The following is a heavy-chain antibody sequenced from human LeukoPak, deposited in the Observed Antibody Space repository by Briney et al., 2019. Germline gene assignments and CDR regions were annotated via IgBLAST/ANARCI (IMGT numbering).Heavy chain of an antibody. D-gene: IGHD2-15*01. CDR1: GYTFTGYY. CDR2: INPNSGGT. CDR3: ARGGPRGGCSGGSCYLYYFDY. J-gene: IGHJ4*02. Sequence: ASVKVSCKASGYTFTGYYMHWVRQAPGQGLEWMGWINPNSGGTNYAQKFQGRVTMTRDTSISTAYMELSRLRSDDTTVYYCARGGPRGGCSGGSCYLYYFDYWGQGTLVTVSS. V-gene: IGHV1-2*02.